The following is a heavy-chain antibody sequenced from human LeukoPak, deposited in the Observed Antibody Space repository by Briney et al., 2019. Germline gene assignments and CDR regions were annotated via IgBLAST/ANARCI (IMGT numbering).Heavy chain of an antibody. D-gene: IGHD1-26*01. CDR1: GYSSASYW. CDR3: AAYGSYPGSAFDI. CDR2: IYPGDSDT. Sequence: TPGESLKISCQGSGYSSASYWIGWVRQLPGKGLEWMGIIYPGDSDTRYSPSFQGQVTISADKSISTAYLQWSSLKASDTAMYYCAAYGSYPGSAFDIWGQGTMVTVSS. J-gene: IGHJ3*02. V-gene: IGHV5-51*01.